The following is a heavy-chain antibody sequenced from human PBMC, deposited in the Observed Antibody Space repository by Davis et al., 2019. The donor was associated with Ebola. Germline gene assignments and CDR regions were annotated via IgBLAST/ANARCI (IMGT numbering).Heavy chain of an antibody. D-gene: IGHD5-18*01. CDR2: MFYSGST. V-gene: IGHV4-39*01. J-gene: IGHJ6*02. Sequence: SETLSLTCTVSGGSISSSSSYWGWIRQPPGKGLEWIGNMFYSGSTYYNPSLKSRVTISVDTSKNQFSLKVSSVTAADTAVYYWARGHSYGSMVYGMDVWGQGTTVTVSS. CDR3: ARGHSYGSMVYGMDV. CDR1: GGSISSSSSY.